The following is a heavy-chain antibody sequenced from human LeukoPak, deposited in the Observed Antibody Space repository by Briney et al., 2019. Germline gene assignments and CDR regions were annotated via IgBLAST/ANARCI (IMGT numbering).Heavy chain of an antibody. V-gene: IGHV2-70*04. CDR3: ARKTGYSNGWDY. J-gene: IGHJ4*02. D-gene: IGHD6-19*01. CDR2: IDWDDDK. Sequence: SGPTLVKPTQTLTLTCTFSGFSLSTSGMRVSWIRQAPGKALEWLAPIDWDDDKFYSTSLKTRLTISKYTSKNQVVLTMTNMDPVDTATYYCARKTGYSNGWDYWGQGTLVTVSS. CDR1: GFSLSTSGMR.